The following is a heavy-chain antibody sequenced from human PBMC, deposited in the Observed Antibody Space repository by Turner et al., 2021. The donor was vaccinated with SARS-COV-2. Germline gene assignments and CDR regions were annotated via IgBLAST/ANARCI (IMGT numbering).Heavy chain of an antibody. CDR3: ARRLVVQGTDDYSYYYGMDV. Sequence: QLQLQESGPGLVKPSETLSLTCTVSGGSISSSSYYWGWIRQPPGKGLEWIGNIYYSGSTDYNPSLKSRVTISVDTSKNQFSLKLISVTATDTAVYYCARRLVVQGTDDYSYYYGMDVWGQGTTVTVSS. J-gene: IGHJ6*02. CDR1: GGSISSSSYY. CDR2: IYYSGST. V-gene: IGHV4-39*01. D-gene: IGHD3-22*01.